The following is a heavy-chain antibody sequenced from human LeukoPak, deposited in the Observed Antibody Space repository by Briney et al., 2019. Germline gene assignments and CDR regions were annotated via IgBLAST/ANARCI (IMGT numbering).Heavy chain of an antibody. D-gene: IGHD6-19*01. Sequence: GGSLRLSCAASGFSFSTSSMSWVRQTPGKGLEWVAFIRYDGSNKYYADSVKGRFTISRDNSKNTLYLQMNSLRAEDTAVYYCAKLAGAFDYWGQGTLVTVSS. J-gene: IGHJ4*02. CDR3: AKLAGAFDY. V-gene: IGHV3-30*02. CDR1: GFSFSTSS. CDR2: IRYDGSNK.